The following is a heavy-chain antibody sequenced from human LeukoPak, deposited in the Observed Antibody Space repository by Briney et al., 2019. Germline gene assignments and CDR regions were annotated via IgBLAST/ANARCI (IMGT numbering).Heavy chain of an antibody. J-gene: IGHJ4*02. Sequence: GESLKISCKGSGYGFTSYWIGWVRQMPGKGLEWMGSIYPGDSDTRYSPSFQGQVTISADKSISTAYLQWSSLKASDTAMYYCARGPYYYGSGSYFPPRESGIDYRGQGTLVTVSS. CDR1: GYGFTSYW. CDR3: ARGPYYYGSGSYFPPRESGIDY. CDR2: IYPGDSDT. V-gene: IGHV5-51*01. D-gene: IGHD3-10*01.